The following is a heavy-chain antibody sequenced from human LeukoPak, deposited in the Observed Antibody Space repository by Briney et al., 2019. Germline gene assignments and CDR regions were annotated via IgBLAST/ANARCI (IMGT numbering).Heavy chain of an antibody. Sequence: ASVKVSCKASGYTFTGYYMHWVRQAPGQGLEWMGWINPNSGGTNYAQTFQGRVTMTRDTSISTAYMELSRLRSDDTAVYYCARDGYSGSYPTYWGQGTLVTVSS. CDR2: INPNSGGT. D-gene: IGHD1-26*01. CDR3: ARDGYSGSYPTY. V-gene: IGHV1-2*02. CDR1: GYTFTGYY. J-gene: IGHJ4*02.